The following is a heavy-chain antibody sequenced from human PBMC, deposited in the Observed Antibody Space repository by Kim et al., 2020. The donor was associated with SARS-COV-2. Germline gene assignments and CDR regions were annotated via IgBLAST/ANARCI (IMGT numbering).Heavy chain of an antibody. CDR3: ARLSGGYYLDY. Sequence: NYTPSLKSRVTISVDTSKNQVSQELSSVTAADTAGYYCARLSGGYYLDYWGQGTLVTVSS. D-gene: IGHD1-26*01. V-gene: IGHV4-4*09. J-gene: IGHJ4*02.